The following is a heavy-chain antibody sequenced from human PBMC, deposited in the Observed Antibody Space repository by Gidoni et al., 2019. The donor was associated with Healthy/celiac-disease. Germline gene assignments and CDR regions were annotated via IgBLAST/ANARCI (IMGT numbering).Heavy chain of an antibody. V-gene: IGHV1-69*01. D-gene: IGHD3-10*01. CDR3: AAMVRGDSDY. J-gene: IGHJ4*02. CDR2: SITIFGTE. CDR1: GGTFSSYA. Sequence: QVKLVQSGAEVKTPGSSVKVSCKASGGTFSSYAISWVRQGPGQGLEWRGGSITIFGTENYAEKVKGRGTITADESKSTAYMELSRLRSEDTAVYDCAAMVRGDSDYWGQGTLVTVSS.